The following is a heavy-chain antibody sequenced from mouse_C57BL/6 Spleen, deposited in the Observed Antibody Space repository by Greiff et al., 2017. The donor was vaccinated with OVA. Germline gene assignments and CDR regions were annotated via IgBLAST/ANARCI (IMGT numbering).Heavy chain of an antibody. CDR3: ARRVENAMDY. Sequence: QVQLQQPGAELVKPGASVKLSCKASGYTFTSYWMHWVKQRPGQGLEWIGEIDPTDSYTNYNQKFKGKSTLTVDKSSSTAYMQLSSLPSEDSAVYYCARRVENAMDYWGQGTSVTVSS. V-gene: IGHV1-69*01. J-gene: IGHJ4*01. CDR2: IDPTDSYT. D-gene: IGHD1-3*01. CDR1: GYTFTSYW.